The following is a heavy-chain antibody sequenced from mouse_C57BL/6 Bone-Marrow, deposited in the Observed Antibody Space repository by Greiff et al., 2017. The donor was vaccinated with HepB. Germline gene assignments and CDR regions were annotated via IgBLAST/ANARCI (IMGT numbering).Heavy chain of an antibody. D-gene: IGHD1-1*01. Sequence: EVQLVESGGGLVKPGGSLKLSCAASGFTFSSYAMSWVRQTPEKRLEWVATISDGGSYTYYPDNVKGRFTISRDNAKNNLYLQMSHLKSEDTAMYYCARVVYDFYYYGSSLMDYWGQGTSVTVSS. V-gene: IGHV5-4*01. J-gene: IGHJ4*01. CDR2: ISDGGSYT. CDR3: ARVVYDFYYYGSSLMDY. CDR1: GFTFSSYA.